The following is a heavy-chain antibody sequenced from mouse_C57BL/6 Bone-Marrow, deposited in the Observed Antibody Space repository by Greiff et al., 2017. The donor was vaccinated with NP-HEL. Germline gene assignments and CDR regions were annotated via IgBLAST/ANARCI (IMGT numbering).Heavy chain of an antibody. CDR2: ISDGGSYT. D-gene: IGHD3-2*02. CDR1: GFTFSSYA. V-gene: IGHV5-4*01. Sequence: VQLKESGGGLVKPGGSLKLSCAASGFTFSSYAMSWVRQTPEKRLEWVATISDGGSYTYYPDNVKGRFTISRDNAKNNLYLQMSHLKSEDTAMYYCARGETAQVFDYWGQGTTLTVSS. J-gene: IGHJ2*01. CDR3: ARGETAQVFDY.